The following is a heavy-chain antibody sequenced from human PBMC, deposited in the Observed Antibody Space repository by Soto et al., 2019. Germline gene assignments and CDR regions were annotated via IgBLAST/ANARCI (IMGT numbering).Heavy chain of an antibody. CDR1: GGSFSGYY. CDR2: INHSGST. V-gene: IGHV4-34*01. D-gene: IGHD1-26*01. J-gene: IGHJ4*02. CDR3: ASGSSLPFDY. Sequence: SSETLSLTCAVYGGSFSGYYWSWIRQPPGKGLEWIGEINHSGSTNYNPSLKSRVTISVDTSKNQFSLKLSSVTAADTAVYYCASGSSLPFDYWGQGTLVTV.